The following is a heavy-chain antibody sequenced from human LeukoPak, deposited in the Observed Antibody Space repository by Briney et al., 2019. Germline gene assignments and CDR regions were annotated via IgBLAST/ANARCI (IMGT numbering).Heavy chain of an antibody. CDR3: ARALLRGTVVVPAAPTSDAFDI. J-gene: IGHJ3*02. CDR1: GYTFTGYY. V-gene: IGHV1-2*02. CDR2: INPNSGGT. Sequence: ASVKVSCKASGYTFTGYYMHWVRQAPGQGLEWMGWINPNSGGTNYAQKFQGRVTMTRDTSISTAYMELSRLRSDDTAVYYCARALLRGTVVVPAAPTSDAFDIWGQGTMVTVSS. D-gene: IGHD2-2*01.